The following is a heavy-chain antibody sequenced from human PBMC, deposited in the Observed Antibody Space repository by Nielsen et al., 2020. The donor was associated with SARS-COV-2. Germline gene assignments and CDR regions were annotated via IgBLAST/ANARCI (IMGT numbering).Heavy chain of an antibody. CDR3: ARERSRYYFDY. CDR1: GFTFSIYT. Sequence: GESLKISCAASGFTFSIYTINWVRQAPGRGLEWVSSISSSSTYIYYADSVKGRFTISRDNAKNSLYLQMNSLRAEDTAVYYCARERSRYYFDYWGQGTLVTVSS. CDR2: ISSSSTYI. V-gene: IGHV3-21*01. J-gene: IGHJ4*02.